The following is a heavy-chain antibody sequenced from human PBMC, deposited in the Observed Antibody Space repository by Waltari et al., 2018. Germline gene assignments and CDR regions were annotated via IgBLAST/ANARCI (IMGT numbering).Heavy chain of an antibody. CDR1: GFTFSSYW. V-gene: IGHV3-7*01. Sequence: EVQLVESGGGLVQPGGSLRLSCAASGFTFSSYWMSWVRQAPGKGLEWVANIKQDGSEKYYVDSVKGRFTISRDNAKNSLYLQMNSLRAEDTAVYYCARDGYDILTGYYYYGMDVWGQGTTVTVSS. CDR2: IKQDGSEK. CDR3: ARDGYDILTGYYYYGMDV. D-gene: IGHD3-9*01. J-gene: IGHJ6*02.